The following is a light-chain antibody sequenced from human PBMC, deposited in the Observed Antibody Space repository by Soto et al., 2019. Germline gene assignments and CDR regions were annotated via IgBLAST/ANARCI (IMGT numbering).Light chain of an antibody. J-gene: IGKJ3*01. CDR3: HQCCSSPLYT. V-gene: IGKV3-20*01. CDR2: RAS. CDR1: QTISSFF. Sequence: EIVLTQSPATLSLSPGERATLSCRASQTISSFFLAWHQQKPGQAPRLLIYRASRRAPGIPDRFSGSGSGTDFTLTISRLEPEDFAVYYCHQCCSSPLYTFGHGTKVEIK.